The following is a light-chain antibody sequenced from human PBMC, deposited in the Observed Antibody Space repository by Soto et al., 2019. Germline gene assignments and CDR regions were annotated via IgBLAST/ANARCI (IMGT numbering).Light chain of an antibody. V-gene: IGKV3-20*01. CDR1: QTVNSDY. CDR2: ATS. Sequence: EIVLTQSPGTLSLSPGETATLSCRASQTVNSDYLAWFQQRPGQAPRLLIFATSRRATDIPDRFSGSGSGTDFPLAIRRLGPEDFVVYYCYQFGYSPRTFGQGTKVE. J-gene: IGKJ1*01. CDR3: YQFGYSPRT.